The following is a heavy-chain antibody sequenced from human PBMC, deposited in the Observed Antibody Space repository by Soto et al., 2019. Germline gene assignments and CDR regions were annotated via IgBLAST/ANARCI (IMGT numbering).Heavy chain of an antibody. Sequence: GGSLRLSCAASGFTFTSYWMYWVRQAPGKGLEWVANIKPDGTDRYYVDSVKGRFTISRDNAKNSLYLQMHSLRAEDTAVYYCARPNVAGWSIYYIDVWGKGTTVTVSS. CDR1: GFTFTSYW. D-gene: IGHD6-19*01. J-gene: IGHJ6*03. CDR2: IKPDGTDR. CDR3: ARPNVAGWSIYYIDV. V-gene: IGHV3-7*01.